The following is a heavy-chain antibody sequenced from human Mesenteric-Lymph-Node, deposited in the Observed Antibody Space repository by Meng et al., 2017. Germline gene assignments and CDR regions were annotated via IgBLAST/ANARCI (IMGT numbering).Heavy chain of an antibody. CDR3: AREAPSIALDY. Sequence: GESLKISCAASGFTFSSYWMSWVRQAPGKGLEWVANIKQDGSEKYYVDSVKGRFTISRDNAKNSLYLQMNSLRAEDTAVYYCAREAPSIALDYWGQGTRVTGYS. D-gene: IGHD6-6*01. V-gene: IGHV3-7*01. CDR1: GFTFSSYW. CDR2: IKQDGSEK. J-gene: IGHJ4*02.